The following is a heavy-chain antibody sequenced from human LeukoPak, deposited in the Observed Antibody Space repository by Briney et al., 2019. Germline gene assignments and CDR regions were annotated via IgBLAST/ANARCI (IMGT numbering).Heavy chain of an antibody. CDR3: ARDQVELQLWLFDY. J-gene: IGHJ4*02. D-gene: IGHD5-18*01. V-gene: IGHV3-30*03. CDR1: GLPFSTYG. CDR2: ISYDETYT. Sequence: GGSLRLSCAASGLPFSTYGMHWVRQAPGKGLEWVAVISYDETYTYYADSVKGRFTISRDNSKNTLYLQMNSLRAEDTAVYYCARDQVELQLWLFDYWGQGTLVTVSS.